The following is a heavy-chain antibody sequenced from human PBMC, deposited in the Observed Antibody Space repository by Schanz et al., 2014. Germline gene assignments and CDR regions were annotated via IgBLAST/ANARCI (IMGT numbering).Heavy chain of an antibody. CDR3: AKDRQNRVNRVGYYYGMDV. V-gene: IGHV3-9*01. D-gene: IGHD3-16*01. CDR2: ISWNSGSI. J-gene: IGHJ6*02. CDR1: GFSFSTHA. Sequence: VQLVESGGGVVQPGRSLRLSCAASGFSFSTHAMSWVRQAPGQGLEWVSGISWNSGSIGYADSVKGRFTISRDDAKNSLYLQMNSLRAEDTALYYCAKDRQNRVNRVGYYYGMDVWGQGTTVTVSS.